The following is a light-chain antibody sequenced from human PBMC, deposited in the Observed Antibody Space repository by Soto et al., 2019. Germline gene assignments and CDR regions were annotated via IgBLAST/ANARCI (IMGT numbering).Light chain of an antibody. CDR1: SSDVGGYNY. J-gene: IGLJ2*01. CDR2: EVS. CDR3: SSYAGSKTL. V-gene: IGLV2-8*01. Sequence: QSVLTQPSSASGSPGQSVTISCTGTSSDVGGYNYVSWYQQHPGKAPKLMIYEVSKRPSGVPDRFSGSKSGNTASLTVSGLQAEDEADYYCSSYAGSKTLFGGGTKLTVL.